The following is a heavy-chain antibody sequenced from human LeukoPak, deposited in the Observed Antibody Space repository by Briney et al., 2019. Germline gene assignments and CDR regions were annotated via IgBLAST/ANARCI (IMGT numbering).Heavy chain of an antibody. J-gene: IGHJ5*02. D-gene: IGHD2-2*01. CDR1: GYTFTGYY. Sequence: ASVKVSCKASGYTFTGYYIHWVRQAPGQGLEWMGWINPNIGGTNYAQKFQGRVTMTRDTSISTAFMELRRLRSDDTAVYYCARVPTPASYCSSASCYEGGWFDPWGQGTLVTVSS. CDR2: INPNIGGT. CDR3: ARVPTPASYCSSASCYEGGWFDP. V-gene: IGHV1-2*02.